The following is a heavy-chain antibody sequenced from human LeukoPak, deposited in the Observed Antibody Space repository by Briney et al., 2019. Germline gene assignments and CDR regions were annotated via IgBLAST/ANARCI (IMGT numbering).Heavy chain of an antibody. CDR3: AKDIRSQGRSGSSFDY. CDR2: ISSSGSTI. Sequence: PGGSLRLSCAASGFTFSSYEMNWVRQAPGKGLEWVSYISSSGSTIYYADSVKGRFTISRDNAKNSLYLQMNSLRAEDTALYYCAKDIRSQGRSGSSFDYWGQGTLVTVSS. CDR1: GFTFSSYE. J-gene: IGHJ4*02. D-gene: IGHD3-10*01. V-gene: IGHV3-48*03.